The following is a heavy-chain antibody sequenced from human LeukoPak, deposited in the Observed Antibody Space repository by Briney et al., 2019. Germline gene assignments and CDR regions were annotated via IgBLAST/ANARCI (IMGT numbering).Heavy chain of an antibody. CDR2: INTNTGNP. CDR3: ARGLAYYYDSSGYYLPFDY. V-gene: IGHV7-4-1*02. J-gene: IGHJ4*02. CDR1: GYTFTSYA. Sequence: GASVKVSCKASGYTFTSYAMNWVRQAPGQGLEWMGWINTNTGNPTYAQGFTGRFVFSLDTSVSTAYLQISSLKAEDTAVYYCARGLAYYYDSSGYYLPFDYWGQGTLVTVSS. D-gene: IGHD3-22*01.